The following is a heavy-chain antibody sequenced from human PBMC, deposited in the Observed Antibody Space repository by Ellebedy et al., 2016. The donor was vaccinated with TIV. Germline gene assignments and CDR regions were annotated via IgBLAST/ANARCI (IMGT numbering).Heavy chain of an antibody. Sequence: ASVKVSCKASGYIFTGYYIHWVRQAPGQGLEWMGWINPNSGATHYAQKFQGRVTMSRDTSISTAYMELSRLPSDDTAVYYCARDVGQWLVRYFFDYWGQGTLVTVSS. CDR3: ARDVGQWLVRYFFDY. D-gene: IGHD6-19*01. V-gene: IGHV1-2*02. CDR2: INPNSGAT. J-gene: IGHJ4*02. CDR1: GYIFTGYY.